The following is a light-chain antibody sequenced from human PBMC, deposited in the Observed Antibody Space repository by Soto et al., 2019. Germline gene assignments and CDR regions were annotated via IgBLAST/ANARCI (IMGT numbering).Light chain of an antibody. J-gene: IGKJ1*01. Sequence: DIQMTQSPSTLSASVGDRVTSTCRASQSIGRWLAWYQQKPGKAPKLLIYDASSLESGVPSRFSGSGSGTEFTLTISSLQPDDFATYYCQHYNSYSEAFGQGTKVDI. CDR1: QSIGRW. V-gene: IGKV1-5*01. CDR2: DAS. CDR3: QHYNSYSEA.